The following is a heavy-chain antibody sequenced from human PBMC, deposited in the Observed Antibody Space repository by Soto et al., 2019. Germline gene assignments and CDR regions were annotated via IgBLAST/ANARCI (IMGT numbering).Heavy chain of an antibody. Sequence: QVQLVESGGGVVQPGKSLRLACTVSGFTFSDYGMHWVRQVPGKGLEWVAGISYEGSTTYYRDSVKGRFTISRDDSKNRVYLLMNNMKIEDTAVYYCAKDGDSREGFDYWGQGALVAVSS. CDR2: ISYEGSTT. J-gene: IGHJ4*02. D-gene: IGHD7-27*01. CDR3: AKDGDSREGFDY. CDR1: GFTFSDYG. V-gene: IGHV3-30*18.